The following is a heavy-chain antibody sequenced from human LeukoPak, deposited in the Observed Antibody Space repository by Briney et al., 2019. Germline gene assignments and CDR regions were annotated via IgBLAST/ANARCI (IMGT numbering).Heavy chain of an antibody. CDR3: ARAVAGTNALDI. CDR1: GGSISSGGYS. Sequence: KSSETLSLTCAVSGGSISSGGYSWSWIRQPPGKGLEWIGYIYHSGSTYYNPSLKSRVTISVDRSKNQFSLKLSSVTAADTAVYYCARAVAGTNALDIWGQGTLVTVSS. V-gene: IGHV4-30-2*01. D-gene: IGHD6-19*01. J-gene: IGHJ3*02. CDR2: IYHSGST.